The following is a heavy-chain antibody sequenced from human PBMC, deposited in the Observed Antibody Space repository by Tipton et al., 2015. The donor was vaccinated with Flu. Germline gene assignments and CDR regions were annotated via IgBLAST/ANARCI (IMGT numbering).Heavy chain of an antibody. CDR2: IYYSGST. CDR1: GGSISSYY. Sequence: LRLSCTVSGGSISSYYWSWIRQPPGKGLEWIGYIYYSGSTNYNPSLKSRVTISVDTSKNQFSLKLSSETAADTAVYYCARDRKEILTGSPRYYYGMDVWGQGTTVTVSS. J-gene: IGHJ6*02. V-gene: IGHV4-59*01. CDR3: ARDRKEILTGSPRYYYGMDV. D-gene: IGHD3-9*01.